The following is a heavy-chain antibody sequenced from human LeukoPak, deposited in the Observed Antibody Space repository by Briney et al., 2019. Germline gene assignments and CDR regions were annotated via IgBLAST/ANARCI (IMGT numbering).Heavy chain of an antibody. D-gene: IGHD3-22*01. CDR2: ISSSGSTI. CDR1: GFTFSSYE. J-gene: IGHJ4*02. CDR3: AKTLGYYYDSSGYYYKASRYYFDY. Sequence: TGGSLRLSCAASGFTFSSYEMNWVRQAPGKGLEWVSYISSSGSTIYYADSVKGRFTISRDNSKNTLYLQMNSLRAEDTAVYYCAKTLGYYYDSSGYYYKASRYYFDYWGQGTLVTVSS. V-gene: IGHV3-48*03.